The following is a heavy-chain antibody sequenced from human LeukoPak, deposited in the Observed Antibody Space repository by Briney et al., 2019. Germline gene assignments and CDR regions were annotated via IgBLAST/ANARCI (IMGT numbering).Heavy chain of an antibody. J-gene: IGHJ6*03. CDR2: IDEDGSEK. Sequence: GGSLRLSRAASGFTFNTFWMSWVRQAPGKGLEWVANIDEDGSEKYYVDSVKGRFTISRDNAKNTLYLQMNSLRAEDTAVYYCARDLYHENYYYHYMDVWGKGTTVTVSS. V-gene: IGHV3-7*01. CDR3: ARDLYHENYYYHYMDV. CDR1: GFTFNTFW. D-gene: IGHD2-2*01.